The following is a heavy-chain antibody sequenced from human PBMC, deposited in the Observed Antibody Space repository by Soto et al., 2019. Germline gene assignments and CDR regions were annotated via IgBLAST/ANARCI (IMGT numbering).Heavy chain of an antibody. V-gene: IGHV1-69*08. Sequence: QVQLVQSGAEVKKPGSSVKVSCKASGGTFSSYTISWVRQAPGQGLEWMGRIIPILGIANYAQKFQGRVTITADKSPSTAYMELSSLRSEDTAVYYCARDGSGSANLYWGQGTLVTVSS. CDR3: ARDGSGSANLY. CDR2: IIPILGIA. CDR1: GGTFSSYT. J-gene: IGHJ4*02. D-gene: IGHD3-10*01.